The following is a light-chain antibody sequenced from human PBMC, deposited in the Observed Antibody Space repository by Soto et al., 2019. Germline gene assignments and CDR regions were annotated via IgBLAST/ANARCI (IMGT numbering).Light chain of an antibody. CDR1: QSMSTF. Sequence: DIQMTQSPSSLSTSVGDRVTITCRASQSMSTFFNCYQQKPGKASNLLIYDASSLQGGVPSRFSGGGSGTDFTLTITSLQPEDFATYYCQQTYTTPWTFGQGTKVEIK. J-gene: IGKJ1*01. V-gene: IGKV1-39*01. CDR2: DAS. CDR3: QQTYTTPWT.